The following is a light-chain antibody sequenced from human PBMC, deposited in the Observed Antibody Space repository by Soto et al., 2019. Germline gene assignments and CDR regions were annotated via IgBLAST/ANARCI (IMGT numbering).Light chain of an antibody. Sequence: QSVLTQPPSVSGAPGQRVTISCTGSSSNIRAGYDVHWYQQLPGTAPKLLIYGNSNRPSGVPDRFSGSKSGTSASLAITGLQAEDEADYYCQSYGSSLSGVVFGGGTKLTVL. V-gene: IGLV1-40*01. J-gene: IGLJ2*01. CDR3: QSYGSSLSGVV. CDR1: SSNIRAGYD. CDR2: GNS.